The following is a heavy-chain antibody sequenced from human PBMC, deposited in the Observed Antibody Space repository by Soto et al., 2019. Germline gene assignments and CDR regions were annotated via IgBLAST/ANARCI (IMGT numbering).Heavy chain of an antibody. CDR1: GFTFDDYG. V-gene: IGHV3-20*01. D-gene: IGHD6-13*01. Sequence: EVQLVESGGVVVRPGGSLRLSCAASGFTFDDYGMSWVRKAPGKGLEWVSGINWNGGSTGYADSVKGRFAIARDNDKNSLYLQMNSLISEDTALYQCVYSRSWYGEIDAFDIWGQGTMVTVSS. CDR2: INWNGGST. J-gene: IGHJ3*02. CDR3: VYSRSWYGEIDAFDI.